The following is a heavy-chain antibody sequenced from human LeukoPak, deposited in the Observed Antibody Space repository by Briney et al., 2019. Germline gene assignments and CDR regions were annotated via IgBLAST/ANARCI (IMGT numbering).Heavy chain of an antibody. V-gene: IGHV1-69*13. CDR3: AREGGGYSYGLHYFDY. CDR2: IIPIFGTA. Sequence: SVKVSCKASGGTFSSYAISWVRQAPGQGLEWMGGIIPIFGTANYAQKIQGRVTITADESTSTAYMELSSLRSEDTAVYYCAREGGGYSYGLHYFDYWGQGTLVTVSS. CDR1: GGTFSSYA. J-gene: IGHJ4*02. D-gene: IGHD5-18*01.